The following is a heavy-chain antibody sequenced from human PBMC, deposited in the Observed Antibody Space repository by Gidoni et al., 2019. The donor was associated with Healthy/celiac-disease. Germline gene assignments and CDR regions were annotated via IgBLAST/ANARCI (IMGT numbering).Heavy chain of an antibody. Sequence: QVQLQESGPGLVKPSETPSLTCTVPGYSTTSGYYWGWIRQPPGKGLEWIGSIYHSGSTYYNPSLKSRVTISVDTSKNQFSLKLSSVTAADTAVYYCAREVGDYYYYGMDVWGQGTTVTVSS. CDR1: GYSTTSGYY. D-gene: IGHD2-2*01. J-gene: IGHJ6*02. CDR2: IYHSGST. V-gene: IGHV4-38-2*02. CDR3: AREVGDYYYYGMDV.